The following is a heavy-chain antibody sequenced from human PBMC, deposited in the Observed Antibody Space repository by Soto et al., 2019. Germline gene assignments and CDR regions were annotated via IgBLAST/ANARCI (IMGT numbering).Heavy chain of an antibody. CDR3: AKDLYYDSSGYYSFDY. V-gene: IGHV3-23*01. CDR1: GFTFSSYA. Sequence: GGSLRLSCAASGFTFSSYAMSWVRQAPGKGLEWVSAISGSGGSTYYADSVKGRFTISRDNSKNTLYLQMNSLRAEDTAVYYCAKDLYYDSSGYYSFDYCGQGTLVTVSS. CDR2: ISGSGGST. J-gene: IGHJ4*02. D-gene: IGHD3-22*01.